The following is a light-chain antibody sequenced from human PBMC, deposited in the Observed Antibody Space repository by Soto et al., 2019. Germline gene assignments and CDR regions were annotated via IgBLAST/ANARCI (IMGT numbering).Light chain of an antibody. Sequence: IQMTQSPSSLSASVGDRVTITCQASQNISSYSNWYQQKPGKAPKLLIYAASSLERGVPSRFSGSGSGTEFTLTISSLQPDDFATYYCQQNNSYAWTFGQGTKVDIK. J-gene: IGKJ1*01. V-gene: IGKV1-39*01. CDR3: QQNNSYAWT. CDR2: AAS. CDR1: QNISSY.